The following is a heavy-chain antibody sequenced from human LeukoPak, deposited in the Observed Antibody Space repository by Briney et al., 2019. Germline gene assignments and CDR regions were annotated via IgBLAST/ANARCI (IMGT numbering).Heavy chain of an antibody. CDR2: LYSGGTT. J-gene: IGHJ5*02. D-gene: IGHD5-12*01. CDR1: GFTFDDYG. Sequence: GGSLRLSCAASGFTFDDYGMSWARQAPGKGLEWISVLYSGGTTYYADSVKGRFSISRDNSNNTLYLQTNSLRAEDTAVYYCARVNRGAYDSWGQGTLVTVSS. CDR3: ARVNRGAYDS. V-gene: IGHV3-53*01.